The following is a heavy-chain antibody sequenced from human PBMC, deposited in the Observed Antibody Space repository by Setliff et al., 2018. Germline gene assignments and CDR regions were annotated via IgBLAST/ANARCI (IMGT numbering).Heavy chain of an antibody. CDR2: IKEDGSQR. CDR3: ARGHPAGSGSDYYYFYYGMDV. D-gene: IGHD3-10*01. CDR1: GFDFKTHW. J-gene: IGHJ6*02. V-gene: IGHV3-7*03. Sequence: AGGSLRLSCAASGFDFKTHWMDWARQAPGKGLEWVANIKEDGSQRNYVDAVRGRFTISRDNVKNSRFLEMKSLRVDDTALYFCARGHPAGSGSDYYYFYYGMDVWGQGTTVTVS.